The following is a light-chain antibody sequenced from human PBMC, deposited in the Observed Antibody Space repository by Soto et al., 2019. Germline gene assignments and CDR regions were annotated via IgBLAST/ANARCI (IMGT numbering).Light chain of an antibody. CDR3: QQYNNWPPWT. Sequence: ILMTQSPATLSVSPGERATLSCRASQSVSNNLDWYQQKPGQAPRLLIYDASTRATGIPARFSGSGSGTEFTLTITALQSEDLAVYYCQQYNNWPPWTFGQGTKVEIK. J-gene: IGKJ1*01. CDR2: DAS. V-gene: IGKV3-15*01. CDR1: QSVSNN.